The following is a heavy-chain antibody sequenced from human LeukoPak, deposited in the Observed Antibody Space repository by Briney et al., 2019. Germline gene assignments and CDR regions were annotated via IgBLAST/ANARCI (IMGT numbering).Heavy chain of an antibody. CDR1: GGSISSYY. CDR2: IYTSGST. CDR3: ARDAATADLVYGMDV. Sequence: SETLSLTCTVSGGSISSYYWSWLRQPAGKGLEWIGRIYTSGSTNYNPSLKSRVTISVDTSKNQFSLKLSSVTAADTAVYYCARDAATADLVYGMDVWGQGTTVTVSS. D-gene: IGHD2-8*02. J-gene: IGHJ6*02. V-gene: IGHV4-4*07.